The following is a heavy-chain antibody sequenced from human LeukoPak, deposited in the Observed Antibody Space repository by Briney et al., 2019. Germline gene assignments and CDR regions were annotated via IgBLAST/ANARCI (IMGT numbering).Heavy chain of an antibody. CDR1: GFTFSSYW. D-gene: IGHD3-10*01. V-gene: IGHV3-74*01. Sequence: GGSLRLSCAASGFTFSSYWMHWVRQAPGKGLVWVSRISSDGSSTNYADSVMGRFTVSRDNAENTLFLQMNSLRAEDTAVYYCTTLGSYFDYWGQGTLVTVSP. CDR3: TTLGSYFDY. CDR2: ISSDGSST. J-gene: IGHJ4*02.